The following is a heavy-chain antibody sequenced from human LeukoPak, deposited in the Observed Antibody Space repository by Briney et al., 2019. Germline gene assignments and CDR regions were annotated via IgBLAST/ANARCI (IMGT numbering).Heavy chain of an antibody. V-gene: IGHV4-4*02. Sequence: SETLSLTCAVSGGSISSSNWWSWVRQPPGKGLEWIGEIYHSGSTNYNPSLKSRVTISVDKSKNQFSLKLSSVTAADTAVYYCASSTIAAAGPLIDYWGQGTLVTVSS. CDR1: GGSISSSNW. D-gene: IGHD6-13*01. CDR2: IYHSGST. CDR3: ASSTIAAAGPLIDY. J-gene: IGHJ4*02.